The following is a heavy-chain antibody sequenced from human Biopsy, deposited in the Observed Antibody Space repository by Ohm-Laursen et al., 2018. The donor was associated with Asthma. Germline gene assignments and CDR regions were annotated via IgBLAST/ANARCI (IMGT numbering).Heavy chain of an antibody. CDR1: PGSINDYY. D-gene: IGHD6-13*01. V-gene: IGHV4-59*01. J-gene: IGHJ4*02. Sequence: SETLSLTCTVSPGSINDYYWNWIRQFPGKGLEWIGYVHSTGSTRFNTSLKSRLTISVDTSVDQVSLKLTSVTAADTAVYYCVRATSTWSQSGPHYFDHWGQGTLVTVSS. CDR3: VRATSTWSQSGPHYFDH. CDR2: VHSTGST.